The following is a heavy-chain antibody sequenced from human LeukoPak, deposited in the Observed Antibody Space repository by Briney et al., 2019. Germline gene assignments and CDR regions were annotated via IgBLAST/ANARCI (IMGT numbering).Heavy chain of an antibody. Sequence: PSETLSLTCAVSGGSISSGGYSWSWIRQPPGKGLEWIGYIYHSGSTYYNPSLKSRVTISVDRSKNQFSLKLSSVTAADTAVYYCARAGDYCSGGSCYSTPFDYWGQGTLVTVSS. CDR1: GGSISSGGYS. CDR2: IYHSGST. V-gene: IGHV4-30-2*01. D-gene: IGHD2-15*01. J-gene: IGHJ4*02. CDR3: ARAGDYCSGGSCYSTPFDY.